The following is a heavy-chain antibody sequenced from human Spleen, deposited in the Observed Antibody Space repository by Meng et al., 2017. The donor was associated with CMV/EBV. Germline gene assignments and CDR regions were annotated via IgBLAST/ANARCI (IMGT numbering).Heavy chain of an antibody. CDR3: ARVPSLGYCSSTSCPRGTYFDY. V-gene: IGHV4-4*02. D-gene: IGHD2-2*01. Sequence: SNVWTWVRQVPGKGLEWIGEIYHSGSTNYNPSLKSRVTISVDKFKNQFSLKLSSVTAADTAVYYCARVPSLGYCSSTSCPRGTYFDYWGQGTLVTVSS. CDR1: SNV. CDR2: IYHSGST. J-gene: IGHJ4*02.